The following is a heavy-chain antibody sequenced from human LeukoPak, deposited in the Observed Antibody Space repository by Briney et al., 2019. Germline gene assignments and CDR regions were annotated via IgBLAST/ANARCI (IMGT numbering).Heavy chain of an antibody. CDR2: IYSGGSA. CDR1: GFTVSSNY. Sequence: GGSLRLSCAASGFTVSSNYMSWVRQAPGKGLEWVSVIYSGGSAYYADSVKGRFTISRDNSKNTLYLQMNSLRAEDTAVYYCAREVVRGVYFDYWGQGTLVTVSS. CDR3: AREVVRGVYFDY. V-gene: IGHV3-53*01. D-gene: IGHD3-10*01. J-gene: IGHJ4*02.